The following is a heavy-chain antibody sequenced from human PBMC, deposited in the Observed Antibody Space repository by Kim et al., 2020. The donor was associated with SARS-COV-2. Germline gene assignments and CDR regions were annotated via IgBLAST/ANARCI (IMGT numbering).Heavy chain of an antibody. V-gene: IGHV3-23*01. D-gene: IGHD6-6*01. J-gene: IGHJ4*02. CDR3: AKDYRGSSKKIDD. Sequence: YAASVKGRFTIARDNSKTTLYRQMNSLRAEDTAVYYCAKDYRGSSKKIDDWGQGTLVTVSS.